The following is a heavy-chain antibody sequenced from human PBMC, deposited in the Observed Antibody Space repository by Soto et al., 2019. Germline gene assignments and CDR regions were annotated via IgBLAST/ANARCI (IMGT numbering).Heavy chain of an antibody. Sequence: QVQLVESGGGVVQPGRSLRLSCTASGFTFNSYGMHWVRQAPGKGLEWVALIWYDGSNKYYADSVKGRFTISRDNSKNTMYLQMNSLRAEDTAVYYCARAGGGSSFDYWGQGTLVTVSS. J-gene: IGHJ4*02. CDR2: IWYDGSNK. V-gene: IGHV3-33*01. D-gene: IGHD3-16*01. CDR1: GFTFNSYG. CDR3: ARAGGGSSFDY.